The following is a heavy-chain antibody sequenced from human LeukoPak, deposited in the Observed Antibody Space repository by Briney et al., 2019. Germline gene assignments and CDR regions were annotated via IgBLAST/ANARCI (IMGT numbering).Heavy chain of an antibody. CDR3: AREQQLVGKPSWYYYGMDV. CDR2: ISYDGSNK. CDR1: GFTFSSYG. V-gene: IGHV3-30*19. D-gene: IGHD6-13*01. J-gene: IGHJ6*02. Sequence: TGGSLRLSCAASGFTFSSYGMHWVRQAPGKGLEWVAVISYDGSNKYYADSVKGRFTISRDNSKNTLYLQMNSLRAEDTAVYYCAREQQLVGKPSWYYYGMDVWGQGTTVTVSS.